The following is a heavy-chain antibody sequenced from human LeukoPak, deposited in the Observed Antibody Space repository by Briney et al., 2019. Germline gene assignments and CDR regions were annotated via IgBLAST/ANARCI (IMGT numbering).Heavy chain of an antibody. CDR3: ARDPLHYSGSYFATGGY. D-gene: IGHD1-26*01. Sequence: SVKVSCKASGGAFNTYALIWVRQAPGQGLEWMGGIIPIFGTANYAQKFQGRVTITADESTSTAYMELSSLRSEDTAVYYCARDPLHYSGSYFATGGYWGQGTLVTVSS. CDR1: GGAFNTYA. J-gene: IGHJ4*02. CDR2: IIPIFGTA. V-gene: IGHV1-69*13.